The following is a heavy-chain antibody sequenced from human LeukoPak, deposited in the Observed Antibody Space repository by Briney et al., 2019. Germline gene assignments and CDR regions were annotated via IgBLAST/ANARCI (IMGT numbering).Heavy chain of an antibody. CDR1: GFTVSSNY. V-gene: IGHV3-53*01. Sequence: GGSLRLSCAASGFTVSSNYMSWVRQAPGKGLEWVSVIYSDGRTYYADSVKGRFTISRDKSKITLYLQMNGLRAEDTAVYYCARGGGLLVAATFDYWGQGTLVTVSS. CDR2: IYSDGRT. CDR3: ARGGGLLVAATFDY. J-gene: IGHJ4*02. D-gene: IGHD2-15*01.